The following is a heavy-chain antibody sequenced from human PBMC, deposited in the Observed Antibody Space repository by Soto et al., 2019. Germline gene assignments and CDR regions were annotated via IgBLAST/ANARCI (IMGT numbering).Heavy chain of an antibody. CDR3: ARSSSGSYYQQY. CDR2: IVVGSGNT. D-gene: IGHD3-10*01. CDR1: GFTFTSSA. J-gene: IGHJ4*02. V-gene: IGHV1-58*01. Sequence: SVKVSCKASGFTFTSSAVQWVRQARGQRLEWIGWIVVGSGNTNYAQKFQERVTITRDMSTSTAYMELSSLRSEDTAVYYCARSSSGSYYQQYWGQGALVTSPQ.